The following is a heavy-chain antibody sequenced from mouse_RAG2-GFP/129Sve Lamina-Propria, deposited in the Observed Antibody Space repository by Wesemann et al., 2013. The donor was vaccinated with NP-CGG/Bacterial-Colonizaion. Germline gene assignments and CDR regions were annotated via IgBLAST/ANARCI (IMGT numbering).Heavy chain of an antibody. V-gene: IGHV1-53*01. Sequence: QVQLQQPGTELVKPGASVKLSCKASGYTFTSYWMHWVKQRPGQGLEWIGNINPSNGGTNYNEKFKSKATLTVDKSSSTAYMQLSSLTSEDSAVYYCARNHYYDGSYRVPWFAYWGQGTLVTVSA. CDR3: ARNHYYDGSYRVPWFAY. CDR2: INPSNGGT. D-gene: IGHD1-1*01. J-gene: IGHJ3*01. CDR1: GYTFTSYW.